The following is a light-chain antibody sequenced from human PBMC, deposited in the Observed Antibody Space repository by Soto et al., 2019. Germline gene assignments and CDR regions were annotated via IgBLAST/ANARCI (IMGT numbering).Light chain of an antibody. J-gene: IGKJ3*01. Sequence: EIVLAESPATLSLSPGERATLSCWASQSVSNYFVWYQQKPGQAPRLLIYDASKRATGIPARFSGSGSGTDFTLTISSLEPEDFAVYYCQQYNNRPFTFGPGTKVDI. CDR3: QQYNNRPFT. CDR2: DAS. V-gene: IGKV3-11*01. CDR1: QSVSNY.